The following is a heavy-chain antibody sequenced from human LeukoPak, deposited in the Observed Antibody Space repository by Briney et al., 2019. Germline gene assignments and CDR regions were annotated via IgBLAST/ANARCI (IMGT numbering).Heavy chain of an antibody. Sequence: GGSLRLSCAASGFIFSNYRMNWVRRAPGKGLEWVSSISRGSYIYYADSVKGRFTISRDNAKNSLYLQMNSLRAEDTDVYYCARDGGGSGRNYYYGLDVWGQGTTVTVSS. CDR3: ARDGGGSGRNYYYGLDV. D-gene: IGHD3-10*01. CDR1: GFIFSNYR. CDR2: ISRGSYI. J-gene: IGHJ6*02. V-gene: IGHV3-21*01.